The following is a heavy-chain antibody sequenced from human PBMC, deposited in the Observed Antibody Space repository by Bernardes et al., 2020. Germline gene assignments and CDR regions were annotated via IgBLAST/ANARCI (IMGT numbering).Heavy chain of an antibody. Sequence: GGSLRLCCAASGFTFSSYSMNWVRQAPGKGLEWVSSISSSSSYIYYADSVKGRFTISRDNAKNSLYLQMNSLRAEDTAVYYCARGGRATQYGMDVWGKGTTVTVSS. CDR3: ARGGRATQYGMDV. D-gene: IGHD5-12*01. V-gene: IGHV3-21*01. CDR1: GFTFSSYS. J-gene: IGHJ6*04. CDR2: ISSSSSYI.